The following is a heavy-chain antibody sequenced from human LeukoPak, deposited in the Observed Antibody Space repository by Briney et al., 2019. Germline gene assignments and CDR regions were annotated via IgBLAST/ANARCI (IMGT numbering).Heavy chain of an antibody. J-gene: IGHJ4*02. CDR1: GGSFSSYY. Sequence: PSETLSLTCAVYGGSFSSYYWSWIRQPPGKGLEWIGYIYYSGSTNYNPSLKSRVTISVDTSKNQFSLKLSSVTAADTAVYYCARATAMVARAFDYWGQGTLVTVSS. D-gene: IGHD5-18*01. CDR2: IYYSGST. CDR3: ARATAMVARAFDY. V-gene: IGHV4-59*01.